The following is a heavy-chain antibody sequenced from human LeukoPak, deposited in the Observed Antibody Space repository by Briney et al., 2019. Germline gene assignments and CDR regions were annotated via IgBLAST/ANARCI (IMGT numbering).Heavy chain of an antibody. Sequence: PGGSLRLSCAASGFTFSSYGMHWVRQAPGKGLEWVAVISYDGSNKYYADSVKGRFTISRDNSKNTLYLQMNSLRAEDTAVYYCAKEITMVRGVLSNWFDPWGQGTLVTVSS. J-gene: IGHJ5*02. V-gene: IGHV3-30*18. CDR2: ISYDGSNK. CDR3: AKEITMVRGVLSNWFDP. CDR1: GFTFSSYG. D-gene: IGHD3-10*01.